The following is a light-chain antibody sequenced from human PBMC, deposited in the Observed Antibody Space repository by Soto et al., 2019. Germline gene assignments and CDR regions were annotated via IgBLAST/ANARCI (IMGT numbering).Light chain of an antibody. J-gene: IGKJ1*01. CDR3: QQSYSTLRT. CDR2: AAS. Sequence: DIQMTQSPSTLSASVGDRVTITCRASQSISSWLAWYQQKPGKAPNLLIYAASSLQSGVPARFSGSGSGTDFTPTISSLQPEDFATYYCQQSYSTLRTFGHGTKVDIK. V-gene: IGKV1-39*01. CDR1: QSISSW.